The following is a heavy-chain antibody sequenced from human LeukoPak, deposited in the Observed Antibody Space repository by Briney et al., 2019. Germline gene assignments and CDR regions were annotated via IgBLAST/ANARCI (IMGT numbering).Heavy chain of an antibody. J-gene: IGHJ4*02. CDR2: IPSSGDDT. Sequence: PRQSLTLSCAASGFTLSILAMSWDRQAPGKGLQWVSSIPSSGDDTYYADSEKRRFNISRDNSDNMLYLQMNSLRVEDTAVYFCAKDRPNYYGSNGHYYRRDGDYWGQGTLVTVSS. D-gene: IGHD3-22*01. CDR3: AKDRPNYYGSNGHYYRRDGDY. CDR1: GFTLSILA. V-gene: IGHV3-23*01.